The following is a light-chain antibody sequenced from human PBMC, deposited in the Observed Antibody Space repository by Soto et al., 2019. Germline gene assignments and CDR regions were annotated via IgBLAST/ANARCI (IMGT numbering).Light chain of an antibody. V-gene: IGKV3-20*01. CDR3: QQYGSSPS. J-gene: IGKJ5*01. CDR2: ATS. Sequence: EIVLTQSPATLSLSPGERATLSCRAVQSVTSTYMAWYQQKPGQAPRLLIYATSFRATGIPDRFRGSGSGTDFTLTISRLEPEDFAVYYCQQYGSSPSFGQGTRLEIK. CDR1: QSVTSTY.